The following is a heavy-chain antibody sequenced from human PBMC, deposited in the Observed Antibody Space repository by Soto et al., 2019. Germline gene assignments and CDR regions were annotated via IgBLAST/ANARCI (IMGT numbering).Heavy chain of an antibody. D-gene: IGHD3-10*01. J-gene: IGHJ6*02. V-gene: IGHV3-33*01. Sequence: QVRLVESGGGVVQPGRSLRLSCAASGFTFSSYGMHWVRQAPGKGLEWVAVIWYDGSNKYYADSVKGRFTISRDNSKNTLYLHMNSLRAEDTAVYYCARDSVITMVRGVTQYGMDVWGQGTTVTVSS. CDR3: ARDSVITMVRGVTQYGMDV. CDR2: IWYDGSNK. CDR1: GFTFSSYG.